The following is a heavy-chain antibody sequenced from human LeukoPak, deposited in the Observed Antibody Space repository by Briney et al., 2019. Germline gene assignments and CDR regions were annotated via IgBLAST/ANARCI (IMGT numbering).Heavy chain of an antibody. J-gene: IGHJ4*02. V-gene: IGHV3-23*01. Sequence: PGGSLRLSCAASGFTFSSYAMSWVRQAPGKGLGWVSAISGSGGSTYYADSVKGRFTISRDNSKNTLYLQMNSLRAEDTAVYYCAKDLGPGSYSGYWGQGTLVTVSS. CDR2: ISGSGGST. D-gene: IGHD3-10*01. CDR1: GFTFSSYA. CDR3: AKDLGPGSYSGY.